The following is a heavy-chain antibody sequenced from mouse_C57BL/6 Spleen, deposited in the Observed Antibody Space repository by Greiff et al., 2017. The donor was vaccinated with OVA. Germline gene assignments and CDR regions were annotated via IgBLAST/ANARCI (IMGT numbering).Heavy chain of an antibody. J-gene: IGHJ2*01. D-gene: IGHD1-1*02. Sequence: VQLQQSGAELVRPGASVTLSCKASGYTFTDYEMHWVKQTPVHGLEWIGSIDPETGGTAYNQKFKGKAILTADKSSSTAYMELRSLTSEDSAVYYCTRYGPYYFDYWGQGTTLTVSS. CDR3: TRYGPYYFDY. CDR2: IDPETGGT. CDR1: GYTFTDYE. V-gene: IGHV1-15*01.